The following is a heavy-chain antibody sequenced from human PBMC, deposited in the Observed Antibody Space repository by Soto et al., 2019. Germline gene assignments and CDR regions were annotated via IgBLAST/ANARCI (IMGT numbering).Heavy chain of an antibody. J-gene: IGHJ4*02. D-gene: IGHD2-2*01. CDR1: GGSFSGYY. CDR3: ARFYTAAASGDY. CDR2: INHSGST. Sequence: LSLTCAVYGGSFSGYYWSWIRQPPGKGLEWIGEINHSGSTNYNPSLKSRVTISVDTSKNQFSLKLSSVTAADTAVYYCARFYTAAASGDYWGQGTLVTVS. V-gene: IGHV4-34*01.